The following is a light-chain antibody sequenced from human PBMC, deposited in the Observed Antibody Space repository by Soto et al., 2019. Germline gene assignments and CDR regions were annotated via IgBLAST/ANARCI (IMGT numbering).Light chain of an antibody. CDR2: AAS. CDR1: QSVHNNY. CDR3: QQYGSSRPVT. J-gene: IGKJ5*01. Sequence: EIVLTQSPGTLSLSPGERATLTCRASQSVHNNYLAWYQQKPGQAPRLLIYAASSRATGIPDRFRGSGSGTDFTLTISRLETEDSEVYYCQQYGSSRPVTFGQGTRVEIK. V-gene: IGKV3-20*01.